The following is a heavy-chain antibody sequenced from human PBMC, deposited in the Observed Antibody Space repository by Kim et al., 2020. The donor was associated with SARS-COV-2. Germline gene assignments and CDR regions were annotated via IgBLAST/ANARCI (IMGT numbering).Heavy chain of an antibody. Sequence: DSVKGRFTISRENSKNTLYLQVNSLRAEDTAVYYCAKGTLYYDDSGYFDYWGQGTLVTVSS. V-gene: IGHV3-30*02. D-gene: IGHD3-22*01. J-gene: IGHJ4*02. CDR3: AKGTLYYDDSGYFDY.